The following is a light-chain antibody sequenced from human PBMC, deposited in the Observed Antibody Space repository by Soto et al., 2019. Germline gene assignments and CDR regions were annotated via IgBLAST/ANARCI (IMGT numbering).Light chain of an antibody. CDR1: QSVSSSS. V-gene: IGKV3-20*01. J-gene: IGKJ1*01. CDR3: QQYDTSSWT. Sequence: EIVLTQSPGTLSLSPGERATLSCRASQSVSSSSLAWYQQKPGQAPRLLIYGASSRATGIPHRFSGSGSGTDFTLTISRLEPEDFAVYFCQQYDTSSWTFGQGTKVDIK. CDR2: GAS.